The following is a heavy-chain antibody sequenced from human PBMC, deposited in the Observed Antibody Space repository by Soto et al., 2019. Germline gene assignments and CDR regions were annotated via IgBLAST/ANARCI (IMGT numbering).Heavy chain of an antibody. V-gene: IGHV3-30*18. CDR2: ISYDGSNK. J-gene: IGHJ4*02. D-gene: IGHD3-3*01. Sequence: QVQLVESGGGVVQPGRSMRLSCAASGFTFSSYGMHWVRQAPGKGLEWVAVISYDGSNKYYADSVKGRFTISRDNSKNTLYLQMNSLRAEDTAVYYCAKDVTYYDFWSGYYTQQYYFDYWGQETLVTVSS. CDR3: AKDVTYYDFWSGYYTQQYYFDY. CDR1: GFTFSSYG.